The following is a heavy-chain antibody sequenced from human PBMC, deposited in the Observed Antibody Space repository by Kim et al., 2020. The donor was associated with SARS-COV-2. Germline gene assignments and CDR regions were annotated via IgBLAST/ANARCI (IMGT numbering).Heavy chain of an antibody. CDR3: ARGRFSRITGTTNPTDV. J-gene: IGHJ3*01. V-gene: IGHV1-69*13. Sequence: SVKVSCKASGGTFSSYAISWVRQAPGQGLEWMGGIIPIFGTANYAQKFQGRVTITADASTSTAYLELSSLRSEDTAVYYCARGRFSRITGTTNPTDVWGQWAMVTVSS. CDR2: IIPIFGTA. CDR1: GGTFSSYA. D-gene: IGHD1-7*01.